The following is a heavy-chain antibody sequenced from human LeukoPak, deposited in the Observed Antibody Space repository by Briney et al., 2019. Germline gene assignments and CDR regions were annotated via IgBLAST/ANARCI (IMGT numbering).Heavy chain of an antibody. Sequence: GGSLRLSCAASGLTFGNYAMNWVRQAPGKGLDWVSGVSGSGGSTYYADSVKGRFTISRDNSKNTLYLQMNSLRAEDTAVYYCAKVSFLQVGTIGPYFDYWGQGTLVTVSS. CDR3: AKVSFLQVGTIGPYFDY. CDR1: GLTFGNYA. CDR2: VSGSGGST. D-gene: IGHD1-26*01. V-gene: IGHV3-23*01. J-gene: IGHJ4*02.